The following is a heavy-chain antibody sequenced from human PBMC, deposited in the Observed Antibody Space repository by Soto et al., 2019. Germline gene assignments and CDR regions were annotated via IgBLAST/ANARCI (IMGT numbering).Heavy chain of an antibody. V-gene: IGHV4-4*02. CDR1: GVSISSDNW. CDR3: AKASGSDPSHYSITADYYYFGMDV. CDR2: IYHSGNT. Sequence: PSETLSLTCAVSGVSISSDNWWSWVRQPPGKGLEWIGEIYHSGNTHYNPSLKSRVTISVDKSKHQFSLKLNSVTAADTALYYCAKASGSDPSHYSITADYYYFGMDVWGQGTTVTVSS. J-gene: IGHJ6*01. D-gene: IGHD1-26*01.